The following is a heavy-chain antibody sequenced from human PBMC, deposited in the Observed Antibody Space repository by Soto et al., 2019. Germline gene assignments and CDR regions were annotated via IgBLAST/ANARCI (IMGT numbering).Heavy chain of an antibody. CDR3: ARSGVTGIVIPSHWFDP. D-gene: IGHD2-21*02. J-gene: IGHJ5*02. CDR1: GGSISSGGYY. Sequence: SETLSLTCTVSGGSISSGGYYWSWIRQHPGKGLEWIGYISSSGSTYYNPALNNRISLSLDTSQNQFSLKLLSVTAADTAIYYCARSGVTGIVIPSHWFDPWGQGTLVTVSS. V-gene: IGHV4-31*03. CDR2: ISSSGST.